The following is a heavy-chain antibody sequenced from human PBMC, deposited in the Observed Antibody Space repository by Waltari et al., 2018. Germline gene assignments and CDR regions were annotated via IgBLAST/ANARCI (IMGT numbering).Heavy chain of an antibody. CDR3: ARVSAFNYEYYFDY. Sequence: QVQLQESGPGLVKPSETLSLTCTVSGYSISSGYYWGWIRLPPGKGLEWIGSIYHSGSTYYNPSLKSRVTISVDTSKNQFSLKLSSVTAADTAVYYCARVSAFNYEYYFDYWGQGTLVTVSS. D-gene: IGHD3-3*02. CDR2: IYHSGST. J-gene: IGHJ4*02. CDR1: GYSISSGYY. V-gene: IGHV4-38-2*02.